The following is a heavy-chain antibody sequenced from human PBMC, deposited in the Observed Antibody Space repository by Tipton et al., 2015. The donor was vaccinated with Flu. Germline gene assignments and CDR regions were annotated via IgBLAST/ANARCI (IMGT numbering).Heavy chain of an antibody. J-gene: IGHJ6*02. CDR2: INPSGGSI. CDR1: GYIFTAYY. CDR3: ARDRYSGSFNYYYGMDV. V-gene: IGHV1-46*01. Sequence: QLVQSGAEVKKPGASVKVSCKASGYIFTAYYMHWVRQAPGQGLEWMGIINPSGGSISYTQKFQGRVTMTRDTSTSTVYMELSSLRSEDTAVYYCARDRYSGSFNYYYGMDVWGQGTTVTVSS. D-gene: IGHD1-26*01.